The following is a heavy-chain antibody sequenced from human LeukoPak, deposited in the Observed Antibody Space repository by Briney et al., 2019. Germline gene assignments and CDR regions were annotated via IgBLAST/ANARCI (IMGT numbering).Heavy chain of an antibody. Sequence: SQTLSLTCAISGDSVSTNSVAWNWIRQSPSRGLEWLGRTSYRSKWYSDYAVSVKSRITITPGTSKNQFSLQLNSVTPEDTAVYYCAREAEITRFDYWGQGTLVTVSS. V-gene: IGHV6-1*01. CDR1: GDSVSTNSVA. CDR3: AREAEITRFDY. D-gene: IGHD5-24*01. CDR2: TSYRSKWYS. J-gene: IGHJ4*02.